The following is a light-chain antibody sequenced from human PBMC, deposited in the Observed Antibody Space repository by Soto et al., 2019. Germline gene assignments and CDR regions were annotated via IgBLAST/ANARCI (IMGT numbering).Light chain of an antibody. CDR3: SSYTSNRTLV. Sequence: QSALTQPASVSGSPGQSITISCTGTSSDVGGYNYVSWYQQHPGKAPKLMIYYVSNRPSGVSNLFSGSKSGNTASLTISGLQAEDEGDYYCSSYTSNRTLVFGTGTPLTVL. CDR2: YVS. J-gene: IGLJ7*01. CDR1: SSDVGGYNY. V-gene: IGLV2-14*01.